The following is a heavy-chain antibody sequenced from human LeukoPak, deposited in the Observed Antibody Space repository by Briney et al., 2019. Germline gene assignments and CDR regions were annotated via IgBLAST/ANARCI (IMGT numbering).Heavy chain of an antibody. J-gene: IGHJ4*02. Sequence: GGSLRLSCATSRFIFSNYAMSWIRQAPGKGLEWVSAISASGGRTYYADSVKGRFTISRDNSRNTLYLQMNSLRAEDTAAYYCTKDHGSYGSGSLLFDYWGQGTLVTVSS. V-gene: IGHV3-23*01. D-gene: IGHD3-10*01. CDR1: RFIFSNYA. CDR2: ISASGGRT. CDR3: TKDHGSYGSGSLLFDY.